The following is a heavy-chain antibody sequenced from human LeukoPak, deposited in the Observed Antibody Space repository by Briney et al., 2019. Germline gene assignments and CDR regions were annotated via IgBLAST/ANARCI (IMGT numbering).Heavy chain of an antibody. V-gene: IGHV1-69*05. CDR2: IIPIFGTA. Sequence: SVKVSCKASGGTFSSYAISWVRQAPGQGLEWMGGIIPIFGTANYAQKFQGRVTITTDESTSTAYMELSSLSSEDTAVYYCARSSGYGDAFDIWGQGTMVTVSS. CDR1: GGTFSSYA. J-gene: IGHJ3*02. CDR3: ARSSGYGDAFDI. D-gene: IGHD3-22*01.